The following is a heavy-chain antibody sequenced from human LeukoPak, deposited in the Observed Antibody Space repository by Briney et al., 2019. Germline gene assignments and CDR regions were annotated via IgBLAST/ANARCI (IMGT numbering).Heavy chain of an antibody. D-gene: IGHD3-10*01. V-gene: IGHV3-23*01. CDR3: AKAQYYGSGSSRFDY. J-gene: IGHJ4*02. CDR2: ISGSGGST. Sequence: GGSRRLSCAASGFTFSSYTMSWVRQAPGKGLAWVSAISGSGGSTYYADSVKGRFTISRDNSKNTLYLQMNSLRAEDTAVYYCAKAQYYGSGSSRFDYWGQGTLVTVSS. CDR1: GFTFSSYT.